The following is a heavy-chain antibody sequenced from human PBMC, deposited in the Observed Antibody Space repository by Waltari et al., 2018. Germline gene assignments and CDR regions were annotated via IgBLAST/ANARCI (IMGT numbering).Heavy chain of an antibody. Sequence: EVQLVESGGGLVQHGWSLRRSCAASGFTFNNHWMHWVRQAPGKGLLWVSRINTDGSGSSYADPVKGRFTISRDNAMNTLYLQMERLRAEDTGVYYCVRARLRYFDYWGQGALVTVSS. CDR3: VRARLRYFDY. D-gene: IGHD4-17*01. CDR1: GFTFNNHW. J-gene: IGHJ4*02. V-gene: IGHV3-74*01. CDR2: INTDGSGS.